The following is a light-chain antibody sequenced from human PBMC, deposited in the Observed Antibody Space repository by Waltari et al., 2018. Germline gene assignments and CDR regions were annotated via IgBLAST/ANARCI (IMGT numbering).Light chain of an antibody. CDR1: QSISSY. V-gene: IGKV1-5*03. Sequence: DIQMTQSPSSLSASVGYRVTITCRASQSISSYLNWYQQKPGKAPKLLIYKASNLESGVPSRFSGSGSGTDFTLTISSLQPDDFATYYCQQYNTYTYTFGQGTKLEIK. CDR2: KAS. CDR3: QQYNTYTYT. J-gene: IGKJ2*01.